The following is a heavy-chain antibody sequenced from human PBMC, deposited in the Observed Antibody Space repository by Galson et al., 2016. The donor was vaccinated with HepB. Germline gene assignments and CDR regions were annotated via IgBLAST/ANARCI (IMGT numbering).Heavy chain of an antibody. CDR2: IGGSGRGT. J-gene: IGHJ5*02. CDR1: GFTFSDYA. V-gene: IGHV3-23*01. CDR3: AKDQPIVIVPAAGNWFDP. D-gene: IGHD2-2*01. Sequence: SLRLSCAASGFTFSDYAMSWLRQAPGKGLEWVSGIGGSGRGTHYADSVKGRFTISRGNSKNTLFLQMNSLRAEDTATYYCAKDQPIVIVPAAGNWFDPRGQGTLVTVSS.